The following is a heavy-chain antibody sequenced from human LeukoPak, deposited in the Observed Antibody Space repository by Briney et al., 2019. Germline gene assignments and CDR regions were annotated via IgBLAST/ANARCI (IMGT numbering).Heavy chain of an antibody. Sequence: SETLSLTCTVSGGSISSSSHYWGWIRQPPGKEPGWVGNTFYSGNAYYNPSLKSRVTISVDSSKNQFSLKLVSVTAADSTVYYCARFFPNTAGYYSRDYFDHWGQGILVTVSS. V-gene: IGHV4-39*01. D-gene: IGHD3-22*01. J-gene: IGHJ4*02. CDR3: ARFFPNTAGYYSRDYFDH. CDR2: TFYSGNA. CDR1: GGSISSSSHY.